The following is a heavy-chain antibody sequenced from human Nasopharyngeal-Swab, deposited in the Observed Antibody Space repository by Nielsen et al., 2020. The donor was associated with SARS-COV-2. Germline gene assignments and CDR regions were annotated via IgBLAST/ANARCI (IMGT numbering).Heavy chain of an antibody. J-gene: IGHJ4*02. D-gene: IGHD6-13*01. Sequence: GGSLRLSCTASGFTFGNFAMSWVRQAPGKGLEWVGFIRGKGSGGTTEYAASVKGRFTISRDDSKGIAYLQMNSLKTDDTAVYHCTRGSAYSSSRGLDCWGQGALVTVSS. CDR1: GFTFGNFA. CDR3: TRGSAYSSSRGLDC. V-gene: IGHV3-49*04. CDR2: IRGKGSGGTT.